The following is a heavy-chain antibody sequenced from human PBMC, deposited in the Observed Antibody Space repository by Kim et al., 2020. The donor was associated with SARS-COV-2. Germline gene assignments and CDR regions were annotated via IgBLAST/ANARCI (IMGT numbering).Heavy chain of an antibody. V-gene: IGHV3-30*18. Sequence: GGSLRLSCAASGFTFSSYGMHWVRQAPGKGLEWVAVISYDGSNKYYADSVKGRFTISRDNSKNTLYLQMNSLRAEDTAVYYCAKDLYGYASHYGMDVWGQGTTVTVSS. CDR1: GFTFSSYG. D-gene: IGHD5-18*01. CDR2: ISYDGSNK. J-gene: IGHJ6*02. CDR3: AKDLYGYASHYGMDV.